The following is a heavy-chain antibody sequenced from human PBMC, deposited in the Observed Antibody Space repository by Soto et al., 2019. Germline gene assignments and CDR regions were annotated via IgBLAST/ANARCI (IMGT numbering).Heavy chain of an antibody. J-gene: IGHJ6*02. D-gene: IGHD2-8*01. CDR1: GFTFTSSA. CDR2: IVVGSGNT. CDR3: AAPNNGRYYYYGMDV. V-gene: IGHV1-58*01. Sequence: VSCKASGFTFTSSAVQWVRQARGQRLEWIGWIVVGSGNTNYAQKFQERVTITRDMSTSTAYMELSSLRSEDTAVYYCAAPNNGRYYYYGMDVWGQGTTVTVSS.